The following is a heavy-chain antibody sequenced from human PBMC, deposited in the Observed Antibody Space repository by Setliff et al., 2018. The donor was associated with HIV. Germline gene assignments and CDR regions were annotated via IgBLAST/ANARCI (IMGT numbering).Heavy chain of an antibody. CDR3: ARMYSGYDWSPAGARTRYFDY. CDR1: GYSISSGYY. CDR2: IYHSGST. J-gene: IGHJ4*02. V-gene: IGHV4-38-2*01. Sequence: SETLSLTCAVSGYSISSGYYWGWIRQPPGKGLEWIGSIYHSGSTYYNPSLKSRVTISVDTSKNKFSLKLSSVTAADTAVYYCARMYSGYDWSPAGARTRYFDYWGQGTLVIVSS. D-gene: IGHD5-12*01.